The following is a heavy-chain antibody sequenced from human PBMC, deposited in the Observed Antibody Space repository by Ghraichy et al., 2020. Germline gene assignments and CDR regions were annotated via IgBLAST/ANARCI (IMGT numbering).Heavy chain of an antibody. CDR3: ARHKGVVVPAASWWFDP. CDR2: IYYSGST. CDR1: GGSISSSSYY. J-gene: IGHJ5*02. V-gene: IGHV4-39*01. Sequence: SQTLSLTCTVSGGSISSSSYYWGWIRQPPGKGLEWIGSIYYSGSTYYNPSLKSRVTISVDTSKNQFSLKLSSVTAADTAVYYCARHKGVVVPAASWWFDPWGQGTLVTVSS. D-gene: IGHD2-2*01.